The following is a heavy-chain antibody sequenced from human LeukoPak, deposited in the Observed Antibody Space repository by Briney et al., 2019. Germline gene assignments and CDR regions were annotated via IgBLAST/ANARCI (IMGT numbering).Heavy chain of an antibody. CDR3: ARTLKYSFGYYFDY. Sequence: SETLSLTCAVYGGSFSGYYWSWIRQPPGKGLEWIGEINHSGSTNYNPSLKSRVTISVDTSKNQFSLKLSSVTAADTAVYYCARTLKYSFGYYFDYWGQGTLVTVSS. CDR1: GGSFSGYY. V-gene: IGHV4-34*01. D-gene: IGHD5-18*01. J-gene: IGHJ4*02. CDR2: INHSGST.